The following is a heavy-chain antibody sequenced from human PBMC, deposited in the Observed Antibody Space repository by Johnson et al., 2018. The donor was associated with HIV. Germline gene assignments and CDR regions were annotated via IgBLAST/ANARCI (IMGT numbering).Heavy chain of an antibody. CDR2: IWYDGSNK. CDR1: GFTFSSYG. CDR3: ASRSYGYVRHAFDI. D-gene: IGHD5-18*01. J-gene: IGHJ3*02. Sequence: QVQLVESGGGVVQPGRSLRLSCAESGFTFSSYGMHCVRQAPGKGLEWVAVIWYDGSNKYYVDSVKGRFTISRDNAKNSLYLQMNSLRAEDTAVYYCASRSYGYVRHAFDIWGQGTMVTVSS. V-gene: IGHV3-33*03.